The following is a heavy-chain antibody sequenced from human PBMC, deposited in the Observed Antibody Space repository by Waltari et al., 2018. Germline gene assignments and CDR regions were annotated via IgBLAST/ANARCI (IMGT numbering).Heavy chain of an antibody. CDR2: IKQDGSEK. Sequence: EVKLVESGGGLVQPGGSLRLSCSAAGFHVSSPWMSWVPQAPGKGLEWVANIKQDGSEKYYVDSVKGRFTISRDNAKNSLYLQMNSLRAEDTAVYYCARDRGESGWSGYWGQGTLVTVSS. J-gene: IGHJ4*02. V-gene: IGHV3-7*01. CDR3: ARDRGESGWSGY. CDR1: GFHVSSPW. D-gene: IGHD6-19*01.